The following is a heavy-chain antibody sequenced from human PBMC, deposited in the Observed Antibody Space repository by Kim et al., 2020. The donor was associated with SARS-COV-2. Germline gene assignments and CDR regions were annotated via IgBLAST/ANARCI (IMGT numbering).Heavy chain of an antibody. CDR1: GYSFTSYW. CDR3: AREEGYCSSTSCYTGYYYYGMDV. D-gene: IGHD2-2*02. CDR2: IYPGDSDT. J-gene: IGHJ6*02. Sequence: GESLKISCKGSGYSFTSYWIGWVRQMPGKGLEWMGIIYPGDSDTRYSPSFQGQVTISADKSISTAYLQWSSLKASDTAMYYCAREEGYCSSTSCYTGYYYYGMDVWGQGTTVTVSS. V-gene: IGHV5-51*01.